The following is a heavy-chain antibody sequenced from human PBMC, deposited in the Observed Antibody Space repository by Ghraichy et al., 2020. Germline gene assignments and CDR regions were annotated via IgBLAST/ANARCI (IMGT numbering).Heavy chain of an antibody. V-gene: IGHV4-39*01. Sequence: ESLSLTCTVSGGSLSSSGYYWGWVRQPPGKGLEWIGNGYYSGTTYYNPALKSRVTISVDTTKSQFSLKLSSLTAADTAVYFCARLTWVQLWLGSYYFDYWGQGTLVTVSS. J-gene: IGHJ4*02. CDR2: GYYSGTT. D-gene: IGHD5-18*01. CDR1: GGSLSSSGYY. CDR3: ARLTWVQLWLGSYYFDY.